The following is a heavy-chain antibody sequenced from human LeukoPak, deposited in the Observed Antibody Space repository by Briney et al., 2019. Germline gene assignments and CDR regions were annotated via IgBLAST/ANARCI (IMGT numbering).Heavy chain of an antibody. Sequence: GGSLRLSCAASGFTFSSSAMSWVRQAPGKGLEWVSAISNNGGYTYYADSVQGRFTISRDNSKNTLYLQMNSLRAEDTAVYYCAEFCAHGGYVEYYFDYWGQGTLVTVSS. CDR2: ISNNGGYT. V-gene: IGHV3-23*01. D-gene: IGHD5-12*01. J-gene: IGHJ4*02. CDR3: AEFCAHGGYVEYYFDY. CDR1: GFTFSSSA.